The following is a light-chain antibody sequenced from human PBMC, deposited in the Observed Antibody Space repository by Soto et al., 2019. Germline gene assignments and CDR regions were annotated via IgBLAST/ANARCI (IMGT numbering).Light chain of an antibody. CDR1: PRISGS. CDR3: QQIYSAPLT. V-gene: IGKV1-39*01. J-gene: IGKJ4*01. Sequence: DIQMPPSPSTLSAPVGDRVTITCRAIPRISGSLNWYRQKPGKAAKLLIYAASSLQSGVPSRFSGSGSETEFTLSISSLQPEDFATYFCQQIYSAPLTFGGGTKVDIK. CDR2: AAS.